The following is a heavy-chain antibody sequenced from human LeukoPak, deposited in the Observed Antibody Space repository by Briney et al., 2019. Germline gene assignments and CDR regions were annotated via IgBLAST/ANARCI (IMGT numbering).Heavy chain of an antibody. V-gene: IGHV4-31*03. Sequence: SETLSLTCTVSGGSISSGAYSWNWIRQHPGKGLECIGYIYYSGSTYYNPSLNSRVTISVHTSKNQFSLRLGSVTAADTAVYYCARGSPNWGFLDYWGQGALVTVSS. J-gene: IGHJ4*02. CDR1: GGSISSGAYS. CDR3: ARGSPNWGFLDY. CDR2: IYYSGST. D-gene: IGHD3-16*01.